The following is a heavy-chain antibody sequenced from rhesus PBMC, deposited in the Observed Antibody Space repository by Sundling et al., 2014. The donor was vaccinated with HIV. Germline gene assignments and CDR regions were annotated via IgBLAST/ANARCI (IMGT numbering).Heavy chain of an antibody. CDR1: GFTFSDYY. J-gene: IGHJ4*01. Sequence: EVQLVESGGGLAKPGGPVRLSCEASGFTFSDYYMHWVRQGPGKGLEWVSGISSTGGSRYYADSVRGRFTISRENAKNTLYLQMDSLRPEDTAVYYCARCRPDTATVISRDFDYWGQGVLVTVSS. CDR3: ARCRPDTATVISRDFDY. D-gene: IGHD5-12*01. CDR2: ISSTGGSR. V-gene: IGHV3-59*01.